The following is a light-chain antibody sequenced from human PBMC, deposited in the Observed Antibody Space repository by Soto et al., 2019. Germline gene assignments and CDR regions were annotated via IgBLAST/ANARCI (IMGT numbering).Light chain of an antibody. V-gene: IGKV1-9*01. J-gene: IGKJ4*01. Sequence: IQFTQSPSSLSASLGDRVTITCRASQGIGSYLAWYQQKPGEAPKLLIFAASTLQSGVPSRFSGSGSGTDFTLTISSLQAEDFATYYCQQLSTYPSTFGGGTKVDI. CDR1: QGIGSY. CDR2: AAS. CDR3: QQLSTYPST.